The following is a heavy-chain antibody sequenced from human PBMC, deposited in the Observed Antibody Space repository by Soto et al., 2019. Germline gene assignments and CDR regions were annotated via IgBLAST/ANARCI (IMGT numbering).Heavy chain of an antibody. CDR3: ARPPGGRWELPYYYYGMDV. CDR1: GFTFSSYA. V-gene: IGHV3-30-3*01. Sequence: QVQLVESGGVVDQPGRSLRLSCAASGFTFSSYAIHCVRQAPGKWLEWVAVISYDGSNKYYADSVKGRFTISRDNSKKSLYLQMNNLRADDTAVYYCARPPGGRWELPYYYYGMDVWGQGTTVTVSS. CDR2: ISYDGSNK. J-gene: IGHJ6*02. D-gene: IGHD1-26*01.